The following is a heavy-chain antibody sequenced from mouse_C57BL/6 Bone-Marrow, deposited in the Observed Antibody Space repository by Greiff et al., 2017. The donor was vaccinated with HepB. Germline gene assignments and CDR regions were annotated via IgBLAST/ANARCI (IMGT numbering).Heavy chain of an antibody. J-gene: IGHJ4*01. CDR2: ISSGGSYT. Sequence: EVQVVESGGDLVKPGGSLKLSCAASGFTFSSYGMSWVRQTPDKRLEWVATISSGGSYTYYPDSVKGRFTISRDNAKNTLYLQMSSLKSEDTAMYYCARLGYDGFLYAMDYWGQGTSVTVSS. CDR3: ARLGYDGFLYAMDY. V-gene: IGHV5-6*01. D-gene: IGHD2-3*01. CDR1: GFTFSSYG.